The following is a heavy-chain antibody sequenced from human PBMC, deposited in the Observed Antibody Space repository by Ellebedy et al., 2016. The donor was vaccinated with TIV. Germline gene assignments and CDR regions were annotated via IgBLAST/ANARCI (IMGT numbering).Heavy chain of an antibody. J-gene: IGHJ6*02. CDR1: GYTFNGYY. CDR3: ARGPDYYYYAMDV. V-gene: IGHV1-2*02. Sequence: ASVKVSCKASGYTFNGYYMHWVRQAPGQGLEWMGWINPNSGGTNYAQKFQGRVTMTRDTSISTAYMELSRLRSDDTAVYYCARGPDYYYYAMDVWGQGTTVTVSS. CDR2: INPNSGGT.